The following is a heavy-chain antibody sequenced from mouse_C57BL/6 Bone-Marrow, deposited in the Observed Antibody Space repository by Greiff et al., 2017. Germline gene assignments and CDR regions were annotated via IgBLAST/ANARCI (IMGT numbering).Heavy chain of an antibody. CDR3: ARGAGKRMDY. CDR2: IYPSDSET. Sequence: VQLQQSGAELVRPGSSVKLSCKASGYTFTSYWMDWVKQRPGQGLEWIGNIYPSDSETHYNQKFKDKATLTVDKSSSTAYMQLSSLTSEDSAVYYCARGAGKRMDYWGQGTSVTVSS. V-gene: IGHV1-61*01. D-gene: IGHD3-3*01. J-gene: IGHJ4*01. CDR1: GYTFTSYW.